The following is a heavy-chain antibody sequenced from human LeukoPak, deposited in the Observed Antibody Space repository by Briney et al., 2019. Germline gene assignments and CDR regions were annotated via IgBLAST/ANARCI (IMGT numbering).Heavy chain of an antibody. CDR1: GYSISSGYS. CDR3: ARVYYYDTADGGFAFDI. D-gene: IGHD3-22*01. CDR2: FSHSGSP. V-gene: IGHV4-38-2*02. J-gene: IGHJ3*02. Sequence: PSETLSLTCTVSGYSISSGYSWGWIRQPPGKGLEWIGTFSHSGSPNYNPSLKSRVTISVDTSKNQFSLKLSSVTAADTAVYYCARVYYYDTADGGFAFDIWGQGTMVTVSS.